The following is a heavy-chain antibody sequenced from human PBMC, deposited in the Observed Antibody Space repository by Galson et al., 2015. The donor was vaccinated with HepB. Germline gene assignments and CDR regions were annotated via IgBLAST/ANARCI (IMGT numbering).Heavy chain of an antibody. CDR3: ARGGQLVDRVGLDY. V-gene: IGHV3-30-3*01. J-gene: IGHJ4*02. CDR1: GFTFSSYA. D-gene: IGHD6-13*01. CDR2: ISYDGSNK. Sequence: SLRLSCAASGFTFSSYAMHWVRQAPGKGLEWVAVISYDGSNKYYADSVKGRFTISRDNSKNTLYLQMNSLRAEDTAVYYCARGGQLVDRVGLDYWGQGTLVTVSS.